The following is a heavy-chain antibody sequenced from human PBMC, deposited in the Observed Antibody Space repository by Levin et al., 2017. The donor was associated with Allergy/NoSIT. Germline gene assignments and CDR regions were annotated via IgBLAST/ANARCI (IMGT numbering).Heavy chain of an antibody. CDR3: ARLGYCPTTRCYPDY. Sequence: SPTLSLTCTVSGGSISSYHWSWLRQPPGEGLEWIGYISNSGRTYYNPSLESRITISLDTSKSQFSLKLSSVTAADTAVFYCARLGYCPTTRCYPDYWGQGTLVTVSS. V-gene: IGHV4-59*08. CDR1: GGSISSYH. J-gene: IGHJ4*02. CDR2: ISNSGRT. D-gene: IGHD2-2*03.